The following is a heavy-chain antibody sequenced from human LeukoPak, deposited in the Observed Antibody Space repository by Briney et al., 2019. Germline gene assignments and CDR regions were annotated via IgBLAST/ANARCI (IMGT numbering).Heavy chain of an antibody. D-gene: IGHD5-12*01. J-gene: IGHJ4*02. CDR3: ARAYTGFEAFDY. V-gene: IGHV1-2*02. CDR2: INPNSGGT. Sequence: RGASVKVSCKASGYTFIGYYMHWGRQAPGQGLEWMGWINPNSGGTNYAQKFQDRVTMTRDTSISTAYMELSRLRSDDTAMYFCARAYTGFEAFDYWGQGTLVTVSS. CDR1: GYTFIGYY.